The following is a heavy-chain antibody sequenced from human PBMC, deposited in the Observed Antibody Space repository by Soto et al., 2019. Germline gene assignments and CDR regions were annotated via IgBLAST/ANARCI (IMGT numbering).Heavy chain of an antibody. J-gene: IGHJ4*02. CDR2: VNSDESTT. CDR3: VCFECGRTAVVTAMEANGY. D-gene: IGHD2-21*02. Sequence: RGSLRLSCAASGFTFSSDWMHWVRQGPGKGLVWVSRVNSDESTTSYADSVKGRFTISRDHAKNTLYLQMSSLRVEDTALYYCVCFECGRTAVVTAMEANGYWCQGP. CDR1: GFTFSSDW. V-gene: IGHV3-74*01.